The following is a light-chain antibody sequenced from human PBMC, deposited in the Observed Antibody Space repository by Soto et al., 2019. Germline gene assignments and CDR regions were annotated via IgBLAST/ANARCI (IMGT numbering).Light chain of an antibody. J-gene: IGLJ1*01. CDR1: SSDVGDYSY. Sequence: QSALTQPASVSGSPGQSITISCTGTSSDVGDYSYVSWYQQHPGKAPKLMIYEVSNRPSGVSNRFSGSKSGNTASLTISGRRAEDEAEYYCSSYTSSSTSNYVFGTGTKLTVL. V-gene: IGLV2-14*01. CDR3: SSYTSSSTSNYV. CDR2: EVS.